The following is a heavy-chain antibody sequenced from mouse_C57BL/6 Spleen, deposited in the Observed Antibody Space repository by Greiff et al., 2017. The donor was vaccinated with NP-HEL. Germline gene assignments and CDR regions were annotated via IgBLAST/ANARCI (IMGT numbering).Heavy chain of an antibody. CDR1: GYSITSGYY. Sequence: EVKLMESGPGLVKPSQSLSLTCSVTGYSITSGYYWNWIRQFPGNKLEWMGYISYDGSNNYNPSLKNRISITRDTSKNQFFLKLNSVTTEDTATYYCAKRTSGIGFDYWGQGTTLTVSS. J-gene: IGHJ2*01. V-gene: IGHV3-6*01. CDR2: ISYDGSN. CDR3: AKRTSGIGFDY.